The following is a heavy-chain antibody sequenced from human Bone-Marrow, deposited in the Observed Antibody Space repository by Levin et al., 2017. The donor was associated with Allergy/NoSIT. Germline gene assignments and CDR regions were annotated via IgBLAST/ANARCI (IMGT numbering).Heavy chain of an antibody. CDR2: INRDGGDG. CDR1: GFTFSGYW. D-gene: IGHD2-8*01. J-gene: IGHJ4*02. V-gene: IGHV3-7*02. Sequence: LSLTCASSGFTFSGYWMAWVRQAPGKGLEWVANINRDGGDGYYVDSVKGRFTISRDNARNSLDLQMNSLRAEDTAVYYCARNGAWSFEFWGQGTLVTVSS. CDR3: ARNGAWSFEF.